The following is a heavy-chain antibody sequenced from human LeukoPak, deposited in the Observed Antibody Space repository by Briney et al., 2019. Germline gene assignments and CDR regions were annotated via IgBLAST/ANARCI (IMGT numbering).Heavy chain of an antibody. CDR1: GFTFSSYS. CDR3: ARRHGDYLNRFFDY. Sequence: GGSLRLSCAASGFTFSSYSMNWVRQAPGKGLEWVSVISYDGSNKYYADSVKGRFTISRDNSKNTLYLQMNSQRAENTAVYYCARRHGDYLNRFFDYWGQGTLVTVSS. J-gene: IGHJ4*02. V-gene: IGHV3-30*03. CDR2: ISYDGSNK. D-gene: IGHD4-17*01.